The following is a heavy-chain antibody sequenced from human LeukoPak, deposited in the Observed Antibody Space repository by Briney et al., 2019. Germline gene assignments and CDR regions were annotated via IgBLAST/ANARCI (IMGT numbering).Heavy chain of an antibody. J-gene: IGHJ4*02. CDR3: ARDMFTNTWYVLDY. V-gene: IGHV3-23*01. CDR1: GFSFSSYA. Sequence: GGSLRLSCAASGFSFSSYAVTWVRQAPGKGLEWVSGITGSGDTTFYADSVKGRFTISRDNVKNSLYLQMNSLRDEDTAVYYCARDMFTNTWYVLDYWGQGTLVTVSS. CDR2: ITGSGDTT. D-gene: IGHD6-13*01.